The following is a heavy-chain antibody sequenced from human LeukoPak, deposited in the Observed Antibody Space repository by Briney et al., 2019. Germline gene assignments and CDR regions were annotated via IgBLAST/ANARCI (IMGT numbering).Heavy chain of an antibody. CDR1: GYTFTGYY. CDR3: ARGLNSLLSSSWTPRDY. CDR2: INPNSGGT. J-gene: IGHJ4*02. D-gene: IGHD6-13*01. V-gene: IGHV1-2*02. Sequence: ASVKVSCKASGYTFTGYYMHWVRQAPGQGLEWMGWINPNSGGTNYAQKFQGRVTMTRDTSISTAYMELSRLRSDDTAVYYCARGLNSLLSSSWTPRDYWGQGTLVTVSS.